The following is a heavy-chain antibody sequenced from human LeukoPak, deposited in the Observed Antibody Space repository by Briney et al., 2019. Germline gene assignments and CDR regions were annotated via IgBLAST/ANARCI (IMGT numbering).Heavy chain of an antibody. D-gene: IGHD2/OR15-2a*01. V-gene: IGHV4-34*01. Sequence: SETLSLTCGVYGGSFSGYYWRWLRQPPGRGLEWLGEMDHGGITNYNPSRKSPFSISVDRSKIQLSLNLNSLTPADTAVYYCAKGDLEYFWDLYGNWFDPWGQGALVTVSS. CDR1: GGSFSGYY. CDR2: MDHGGIT. J-gene: IGHJ5*02. CDR3: AKGDLEYFWDLYGNWFDP.